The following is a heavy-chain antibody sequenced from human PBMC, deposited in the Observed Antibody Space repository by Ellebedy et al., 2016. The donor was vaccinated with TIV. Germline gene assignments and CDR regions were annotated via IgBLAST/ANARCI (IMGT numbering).Heavy chain of an antibody. CDR2: IYYSGST. CDR3: ARARYSGYDFFDY. D-gene: IGHD5-12*01. Sequence: SETLSLTCTVSGGSISSSSYYWGWIRQPPGKGLEWIGSIYYSGSTYYNPSLKSRVTISVDTSKNQFSLKLSSVTAADTAVYYCARARYSGYDFFDYWGQGTLVTVSS. V-gene: IGHV4-39*07. CDR1: GGSISSSSYY. J-gene: IGHJ4*02.